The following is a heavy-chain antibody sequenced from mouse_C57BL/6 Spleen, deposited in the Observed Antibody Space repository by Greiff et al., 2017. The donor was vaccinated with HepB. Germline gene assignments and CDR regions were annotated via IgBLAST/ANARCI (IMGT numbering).Heavy chain of an antibody. CDR3: ARDGVYYGSSYGYFDV. CDR2: IDPSDSET. Sequence: QVQLQQPGAELVRPGSSVKLSCKASGYTFTSYWMHWVKPRPIQGLEWIGNIDPSDSETHYNQKFKDKATLTVDKSSSTAYMQLSSLTSEDSAVYYCARDGVYYGSSYGYFDVWGTGTTVTVSS. CDR1: GYTFTSYW. D-gene: IGHD1-1*01. J-gene: IGHJ1*03. V-gene: IGHV1-52*01.